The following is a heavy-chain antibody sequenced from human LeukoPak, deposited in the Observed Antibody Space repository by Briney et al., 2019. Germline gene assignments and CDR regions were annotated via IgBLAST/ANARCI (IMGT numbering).Heavy chain of an antibody. CDR2: INPSGGST. D-gene: IGHD1-26*01. CDR3: ARDPGSGSYNLRYYFDY. Sequence: ASVEVFCKASGYTFTSYYMHWVRQAPGQGLEWMGIINPSGGSTSYARKFQGRVTMTRDTSTSTVYMELSSLRSEDTAVYYCARDPGSGSYNLRYYFDYWGQGTLVTVSS. J-gene: IGHJ4*02. CDR1: GYTFTSYY. V-gene: IGHV1-46*01.